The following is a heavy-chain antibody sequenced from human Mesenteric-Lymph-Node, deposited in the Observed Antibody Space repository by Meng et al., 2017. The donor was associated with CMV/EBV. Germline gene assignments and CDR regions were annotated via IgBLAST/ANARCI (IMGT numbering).Heavy chain of an antibody. CDR1: GYTFTGYY. V-gene: IGHV1-2*02. CDR2: INPNSGGT. CDR3: ARDAPPRPGNNWNTGHWFDP. J-gene: IGHJ5*02. D-gene: IGHD1/OR15-1a*01. Sequence: ASVKVSCKASGYTFTGYYMYWVRQAPGQGLEWMGWINPNSGGTKYAQKFQGRVTMTRDTSTSTVYMELSSLRSEDTAVYYCARDAPPRPGNNWNTGHWFDPWGQGILVTVSS.